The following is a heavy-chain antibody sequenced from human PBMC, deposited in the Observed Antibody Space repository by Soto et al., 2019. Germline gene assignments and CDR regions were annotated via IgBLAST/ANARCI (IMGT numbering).Heavy chain of an antibody. CDR1: GGSISSSSYY. D-gene: IGHD3-9*01. CDR3: ARQPRILTGYSGHFAY. Sequence: SETLSLTCTVSGGSISSSSYYWGSIRQPPGKVLEWIGSIYYSGSTYYNPSLKSRVTISVDTSKNQFSLKLSSVTAADTAVYYCARQPRILTGYSGHFAYWGQGTLVTVSS. V-gene: IGHV4-39*01. J-gene: IGHJ4*02. CDR2: IYYSGST.